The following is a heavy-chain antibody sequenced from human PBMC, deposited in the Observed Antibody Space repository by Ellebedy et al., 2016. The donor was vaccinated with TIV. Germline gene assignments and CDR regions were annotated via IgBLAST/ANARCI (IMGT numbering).Heavy chain of an antibody. V-gene: IGHV1-2*02. CDR2: ISPYSGST. D-gene: IGHD4-23*01. CDR1: GYTFTAHY. CDR3: ARDYGANTYAFDI. Sequence: AASVKVSCKTSGYTFTAHYLNWVRQVPGQGPEWMGWISPYSGSTVYAQNFQGRVTMTRDTSVSTAYMELRSLRSDDTALYYCARDYGANTYAFDIWGQGTMVTVSS. J-gene: IGHJ3*02.